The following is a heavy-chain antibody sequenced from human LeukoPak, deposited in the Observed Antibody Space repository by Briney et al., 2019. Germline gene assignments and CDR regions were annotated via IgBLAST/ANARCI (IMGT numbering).Heavy chain of an antibody. V-gene: IGHV3-30*02. J-gene: IGHJ6*03. CDR3: ARDRVANWNPYYYYMDV. CDR1: GFTFSSYG. Sequence: PGGSLRLSCAASGFTFSSYGIHWVRQAPGKGLEWVAFIRYDGSNKYYTDSVKGRFTISRDNSKNTLYLQMNSLRAEDTAVYYCARDRVANWNPYYYYMDVWGKGTTVTVSS. CDR2: IRYDGSNK. D-gene: IGHD1-1*01.